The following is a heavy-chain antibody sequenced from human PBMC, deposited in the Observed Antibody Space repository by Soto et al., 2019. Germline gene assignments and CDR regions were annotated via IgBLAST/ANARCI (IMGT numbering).Heavy chain of an antibody. Sequence: GASVKVSCKASGYTFTGYYMHWVRQAPGQGLEWMGWINPNSGGTNYAQKFQGWVTMTRDTSISTAYMELSRLRSDDTAVYYCARDRPYCSSTSCYALGAFYIWGQGTMVTVSS. V-gene: IGHV1-2*04. CDR3: ARDRPYCSSTSCYALGAFYI. CDR2: INPNSGGT. D-gene: IGHD2-2*01. CDR1: GYTFTGYY. J-gene: IGHJ3*02.